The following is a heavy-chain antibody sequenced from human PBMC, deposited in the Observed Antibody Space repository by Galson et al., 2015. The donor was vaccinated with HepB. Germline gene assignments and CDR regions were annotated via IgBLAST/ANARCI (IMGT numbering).Heavy chain of an antibody. V-gene: IGHV7-4-1*02. CDR3: ARDMDWFDP. J-gene: IGHJ5*02. Sequence: SVKVSCKASGSTFISYAMNWVRQAPGQGLECMGWINTNTGNPTYAQGFTGRFVFSLDTSVSTAYLQISSLKAEDTAVYYCARDMDWFDPWGQGTLVTVSS. CDR1: GSTFISYA. D-gene: IGHD3-10*01. CDR2: INTNTGNP.